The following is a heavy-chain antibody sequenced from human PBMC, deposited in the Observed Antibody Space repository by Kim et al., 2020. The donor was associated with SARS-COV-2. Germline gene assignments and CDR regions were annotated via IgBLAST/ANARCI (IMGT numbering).Heavy chain of an antibody. CDR2: ISYDGSNK. CDR3: ARWEGSGSYYNELQH. Sequence: GGSLRLSCAASGFTFSSYAMHWVRQAPGKGLEWVAVISYDGSNKYYADSVKGRFTISRDNSKNTLYLQMNSLRAEDTAVYYCARWEGSGSYYNELQHWGQGTLVTVSS. D-gene: IGHD3-10*01. V-gene: IGHV3-30*04. CDR1: GFTFSSYA. J-gene: IGHJ1*01.